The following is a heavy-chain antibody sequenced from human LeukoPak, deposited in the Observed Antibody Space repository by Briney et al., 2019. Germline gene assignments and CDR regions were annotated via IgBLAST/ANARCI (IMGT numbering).Heavy chain of an antibody. CDR2: IYYSGTT. Sequence: SETLSLTCTVSGGSVSSGNYYWSWIRQPPGKGLEWIGYIYYSGTTNYNPSLKSRVTISVDTSKNQFSLKMTSVTAADTAVYYCAAGWVCSGGSCYYYFDYWGQGTLVTVSS. J-gene: IGHJ4*02. V-gene: IGHV4-61*01. D-gene: IGHD2-15*01. CDR1: GGSVSSGNYY. CDR3: AAGWVCSGGSCYYYFDY.